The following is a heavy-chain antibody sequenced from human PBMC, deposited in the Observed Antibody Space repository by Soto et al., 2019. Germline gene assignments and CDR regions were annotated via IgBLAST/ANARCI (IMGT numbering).Heavy chain of an antibody. Sequence: PGGSLRLSCAASGFTFSNYAMSWFRQAPGKGLEWVAISGFGDKKYYADSVKGRFTISRDNSKNTLYLQMNSLRAEDTAAYYCAKDQGSTLYYFDYWGQGTLVTVSS. CDR1: GFTFSNYA. CDR3: AKDQGSTLYYFDY. V-gene: IGHV3-23*01. D-gene: IGHD2-2*01. CDR2: ISGFGDKK. J-gene: IGHJ4*02.